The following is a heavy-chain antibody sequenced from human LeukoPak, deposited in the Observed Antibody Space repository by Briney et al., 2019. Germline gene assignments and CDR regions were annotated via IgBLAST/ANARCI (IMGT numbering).Heavy chain of an antibody. D-gene: IGHD5-24*01. Sequence: GGSLRLSCAASGFTFSDYWMNWVLQAPGKGLEWVAIIKEDGSEMNYVESVKGRFTISRDNAKNSLYLQMNSLGPEDTAVYYCAKDRGWLQFDYWGQGTLVTVSS. V-gene: IGHV3-7*01. J-gene: IGHJ4*02. CDR2: IKEDGSEM. CDR3: AKDRGWLQFDY. CDR1: GFTFSDYW.